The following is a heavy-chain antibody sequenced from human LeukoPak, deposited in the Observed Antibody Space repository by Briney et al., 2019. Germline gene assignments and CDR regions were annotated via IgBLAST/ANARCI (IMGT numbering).Heavy chain of an antibody. Sequence: SEALSLTCTVSGGSISSYYWSWIRQPPGKGLEWIGYIYYSGSTNYNPSLKSRVTISVDTSKNQFSLKLSSVTAAVTAVYYCARGGDYGDYVGNGMDVWGQGTTVTVSS. CDR2: IYYSGST. D-gene: IGHD4-17*01. V-gene: IGHV4-59*01. J-gene: IGHJ6*02. CDR3: ARGGDYGDYVGNGMDV. CDR1: GGSISSYY.